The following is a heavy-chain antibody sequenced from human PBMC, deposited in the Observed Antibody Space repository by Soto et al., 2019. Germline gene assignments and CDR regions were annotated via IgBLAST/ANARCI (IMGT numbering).Heavy chain of an antibody. V-gene: IGHV3-23*01. CDR2: ISGSGGST. CDR1: GFTFSSYA. D-gene: IGHD3-22*01. J-gene: IGHJ4*02. Sequence: GGSLRLSCAASGFTFSSYAMSWVRQAPGKGLEWVSAISGSGGSTYYADSVKGRFTISRDNSKNTLYLQMNSLRAEDTAVYYCAKALTYYYDSSGYPGYFDYWGQGTLVTVSS. CDR3: AKALTYYYDSSGYPGYFDY.